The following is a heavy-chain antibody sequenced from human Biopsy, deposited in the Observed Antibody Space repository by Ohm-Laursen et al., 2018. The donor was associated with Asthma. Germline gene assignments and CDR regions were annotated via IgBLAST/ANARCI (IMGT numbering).Heavy chain of an antibody. J-gene: IGHJ6*02. CDR3: ARRITIFGVVQKDHGMDA. Sequence: SETLSLTCTVSGGSISSYYWSWIRQPPGKGLEWIGCISYGGKTSYNPSLKNRVTISRDTSKNQFSLRLTSVTAADTAVYFCARRITIFGVVQKDHGMDAWGQGTTVIVSS. V-gene: IGHV4-59*04. CDR1: GGSISSYY. CDR2: ISYGGKT. D-gene: IGHD3-3*01.